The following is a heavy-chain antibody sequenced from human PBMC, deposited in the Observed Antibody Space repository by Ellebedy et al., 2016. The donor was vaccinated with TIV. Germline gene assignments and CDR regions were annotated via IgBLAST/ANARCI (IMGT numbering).Heavy chain of an antibody. D-gene: IGHD1-26*01. CDR3: ATQWELYD. CDR2: IKQDGSAK. Sequence: GGSLRLSCEASGFTFSSYWMSWVRQAPGKGLEWVAGIKQDGSAKYYLDSVTGRFTISRDNAKSSLYLQMNSLRVEDTGVYYCATQWELYDWGQGTLVTVPS. J-gene: IGHJ4*02. V-gene: IGHV3-7*01. CDR1: GFTFSSYW.